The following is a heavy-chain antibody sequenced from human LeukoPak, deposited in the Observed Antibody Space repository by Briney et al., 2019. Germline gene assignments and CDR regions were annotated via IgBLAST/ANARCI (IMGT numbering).Heavy chain of an antibody. CDR1: GFTFSDYY. J-gene: IGHJ4*02. V-gene: IGHV3-11*04. CDR3: ARDGIIAAAGSYY. CDR2: ISSSGSTI. Sequence: GGSLRLSCAASGFTFSDYYMSWIRQAPGKGLEWVSYISSSGSTIYYADSVKGRFTISRDNDMNSLYLQMNSLRAEDTAVYYCARDGIIAAAGSYYWGQGTLVTVSS. D-gene: IGHD6-13*01.